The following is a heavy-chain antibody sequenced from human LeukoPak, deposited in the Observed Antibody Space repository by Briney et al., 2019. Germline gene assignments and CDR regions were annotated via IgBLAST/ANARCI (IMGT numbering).Heavy chain of an antibody. J-gene: IGHJ4*02. CDR1: GFTFSSYS. CDR3: ARDVTLGNFDY. V-gene: IGHV3-21*01. CDR2: ISSSSSYI. D-gene: IGHD3-16*01. Sequence: GGSLRLSCAASGFTFSSYSMNWVRQAPAKGLEWVSSISSSSSYIYYADSVKGRFTISRDNAKSSLYLQMNSLRAEDTAVYYCARDVTLGNFDYWGQGILVIVSS.